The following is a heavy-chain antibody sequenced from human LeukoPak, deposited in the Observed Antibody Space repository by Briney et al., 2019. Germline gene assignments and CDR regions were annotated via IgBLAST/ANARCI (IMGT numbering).Heavy chain of an antibody. Sequence: PGGSVRLSCAASGCTFSSYAMSWVRQAPGEGLEWVSAISGSGGSTYYADSVKGRFTISRDNSKNTLYLQMNSLRAEDTAVYYCAKSRAGATAYYFDYWGQGTLATVSS. V-gene: IGHV3-23*01. CDR1: GCTFSSYA. CDR2: ISGSGGST. CDR3: AKSRAGATAYYFDY. D-gene: IGHD1-26*01. J-gene: IGHJ4*02.